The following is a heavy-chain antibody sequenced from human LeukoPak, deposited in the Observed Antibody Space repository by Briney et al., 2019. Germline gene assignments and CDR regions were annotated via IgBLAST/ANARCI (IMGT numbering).Heavy chain of an antibody. D-gene: IGHD3-22*01. CDR3: ARRTIVVVNHGFDP. CDR1: GGSISSSSYY. CDR2: IYYSGST. V-gene: IGHV4-39*01. Sequence: SETLSLTCTVSGGSISSSSYYWGWIRQPPGKGLEWIGSIYYSGSTYYNPSLKSRVTISVDTSKNQFSLKLSSMTAADTAVYYCARRTIVVVNHGFDPWGQGTLVTVSS. J-gene: IGHJ5*02.